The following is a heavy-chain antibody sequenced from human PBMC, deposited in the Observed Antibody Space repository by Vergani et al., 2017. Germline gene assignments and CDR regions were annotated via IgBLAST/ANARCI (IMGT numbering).Heavy chain of an antibody. Sequence: QLQLQESGPGLVKPSATLSLTCSVSGASISSGGYSWSWIRQPPGKGLEWIGYIYHSGSTYYNPSLKSRVTISVDRSKNQFSLKLSSVTAADTAVYYCARDLGGSPPDYYYMDVWGKGTTVTVSS. V-gene: IGHV4-30-2*01. J-gene: IGHJ6*03. CDR3: ARDLGGSPPDYYYMDV. CDR2: IYHSGST. CDR1: GASISSGGYS. D-gene: IGHD1-26*01.